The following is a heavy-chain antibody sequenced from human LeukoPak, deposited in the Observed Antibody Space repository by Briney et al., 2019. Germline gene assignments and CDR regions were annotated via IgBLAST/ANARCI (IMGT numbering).Heavy chain of an antibody. V-gene: IGHV1-18*01. J-gene: IGHJ4*02. D-gene: IGHD3-22*01. CDR2: ISAYDGNT. CDR1: GYTFTSYG. Sequence: ASVKVSCKASGYTFTSYGISWVRQAPGQGLEWMGWISAYDGNTNYAQRLQGRVTMTTDTSTSTAYMELRSLRPDDTAVYYCARDYDSSGRLDYWGQGTLVTVSS. CDR3: ARDYDSSGRLDY.